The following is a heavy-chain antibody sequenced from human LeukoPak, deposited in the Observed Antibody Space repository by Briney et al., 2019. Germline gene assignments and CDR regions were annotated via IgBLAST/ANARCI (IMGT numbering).Heavy chain of an antibody. CDR2: ISYDGSNK. Sequence: PGRSLRLSCAASGFTFSSYAMHRVRQAPGKGLEWVAVISYDGSNKYYADSVKGRFTISRDNSKNTLYLQMNSLRAEDTAVYYCARDQNRGYFDWLYDFDYWGQGTLVTVSS. CDR1: GFTFSSYA. CDR3: ARDQNRGYFDWLYDFDY. D-gene: IGHD3-9*01. J-gene: IGHJ4*02. V-gene: IGHV3-30*01.